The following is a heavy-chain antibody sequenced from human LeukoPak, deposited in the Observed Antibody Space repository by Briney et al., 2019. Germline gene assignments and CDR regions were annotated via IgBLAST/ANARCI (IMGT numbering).Heavy chain of an antibody. CDR3: ARLRLIAAAGINYYYGMDV. CDR1: GYTFTGYY. J-gene: IGHJ6*02. V-gene: IGHV1-69*13. CDR2: IIPIFGTA. Sequence: GASVKVSCKASGYTFTGYYMHWVRQAPGQGLEWMGGIIPIFGTANYAQKFQGRVTITADESTSTAYMELSSLRSEDTAVYYCARLRLIAAAGINYYYGMDVWGQGTTVTVSS. D-gene: IGHD6-13*01.